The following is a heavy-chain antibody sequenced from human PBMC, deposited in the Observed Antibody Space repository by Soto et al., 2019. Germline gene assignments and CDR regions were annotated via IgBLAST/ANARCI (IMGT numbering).Heavy chain of an antibody. D-gene: IGHD2-8*01. CDR3: ESDQWGGY. J-gene: IGHJ4*02. Sequence: EVQLVESGGTLVQRGGSLRLSCAASGFPFGSYSMIWVRQAPGKGLEWSSYISGSGRTIYYADSVKGRFTISRDNAQNALFLQMDSLRDDDTDVYYCESDQWGGYWGQGTLVTVSS. CDR2: ISGSGRTI. V-gene: IGHV3-48*02. CDR1: GFPFGSYS.